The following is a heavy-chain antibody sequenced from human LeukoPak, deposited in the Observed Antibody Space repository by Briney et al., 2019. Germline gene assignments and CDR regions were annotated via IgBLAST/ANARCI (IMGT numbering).Heavy chain of an antibody. CDR3: ARDRVPYYYDSSGQTLAY. J-gene: IGHJ4*02. V-gene: IGHV1-18*01. Sequence: ASVKVSCKASGYTFTSYGISWVRQAPGQGLEWMGWISAYNDNTNYAQKLQGRVTMTTGTSTSTAYMELRSLRSDDTAVYYCARDRVPYYYDSSGQTLAYWGQGTLVTVSS. CDR1: GYTFTSYG. D-gene: IGHD3-22*01. CDR2: ISAYNDNT.